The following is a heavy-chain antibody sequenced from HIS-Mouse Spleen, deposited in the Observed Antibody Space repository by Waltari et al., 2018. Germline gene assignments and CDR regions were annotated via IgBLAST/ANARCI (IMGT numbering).Heavy chain of an antibody. Sequence: QVQLVQSGAEVKKPGASVKVSCKASGYTFTGYYMHWGRQAPGQWLEWIGSIYYSGGTYYNPTLKGRVTISVDTSKNQFSLKLSSVTAADTAVYYCAREIPYSSSWYDWYFDLWGRGTLVTVSS. J-gene: IGHJ2*01. D-gene: IGHD6-13*01. V-gene: IGHV1-46*01. CDR3: AREIPYSSSWYDWYFDL. CDR1: GYTFTGYY. CDR2: IYYSGGT.